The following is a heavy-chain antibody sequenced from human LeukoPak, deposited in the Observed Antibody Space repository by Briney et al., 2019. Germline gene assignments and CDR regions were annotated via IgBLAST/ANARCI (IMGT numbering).Heavy chain of an antibody. CDR1: GGSISSSSYY. CDR3: ARHSVWLQFGGFDY. CDR2: MYYSGST. V-gene: IGHV4-39*01. Sequence: PSETLSLTCTVSGGSISSSSYYWGWIRQPPGKGLEWIGSMYYSGSTYYNPPLKRPVTISVDTSKTQFSLKLSSVTAADTAVYYCARHSVWLQFGGFDYWGQGTLVTVSS. J-gene: IGHJ4*02. D-gene: IGHD5-24*01.